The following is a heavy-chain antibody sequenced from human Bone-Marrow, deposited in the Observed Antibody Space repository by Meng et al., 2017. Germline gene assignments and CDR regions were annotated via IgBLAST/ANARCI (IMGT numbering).Heavy chain of an antibody. Sequence: SVKVSCKASGYTFTSYDINWVRQATGQGLEWMGGIIPIFGTANYAQKFQGRVTITADESTSTAYMELNSLRAEDTAVYYCARDSGSGWYGFNLSGDWFDPWGQGTLVTVSS. CDR1: GYTFTSYD. D-gene: IGHD6-19*01. CDR3: ARDSGSGWYGFNLSGDWFDP. CDR2: IIPIFGTA. V-gene: IGHV1-69*13. J-gene: IGHJ5*02.